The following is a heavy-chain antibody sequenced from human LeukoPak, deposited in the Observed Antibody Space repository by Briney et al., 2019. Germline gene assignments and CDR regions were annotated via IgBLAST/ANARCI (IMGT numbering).Heavy chain of an antibody. CDR2: IYYSGST. D-gene: IGHD5-18*01. CDR1: GGSISSSSYY. Sequence: PSETLSLTCTVSGGSISSSSYYWGWIRQPPGKGLEWIGSIYYSGSTYYNPSLKSRVTISVDTSKNQFSLKLSSVTAADAAVYYCARHNPRGHSYSYFDYWGQGTLVTVSS. V-gene: IGHV4-39*01. CDR3: ARHNPRGHSYSYFDY. J-gene: IGHJ4*02.